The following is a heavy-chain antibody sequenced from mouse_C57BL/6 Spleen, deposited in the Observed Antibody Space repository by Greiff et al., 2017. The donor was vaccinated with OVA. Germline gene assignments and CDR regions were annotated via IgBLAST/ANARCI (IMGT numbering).Heavy chain of an antibody. V-gene: IGHV1-5*01. Sequence: EVQLQQSGTVLARPGASVKMSCKTSGYTFTSYWMHWVKQRPGQGLEWIGAIYPGNSDTSYNQKFKGKAKLTAVTSASTAYMELSSLTNEDSAVXYCTKGNYSTGAMDYWGQGTSVTVSS. CDR2: IYPGNSDT. D-gene: IGHD2-1*01. J-gene: IGHJ4*01. CDR1: GYTFTSYW. CDR3: TKGNYSTGAMDY.